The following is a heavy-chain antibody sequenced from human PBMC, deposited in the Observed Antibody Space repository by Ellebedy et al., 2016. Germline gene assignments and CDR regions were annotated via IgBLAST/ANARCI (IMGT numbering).Heavy chain of an antibody. D-gene: IGHD1-1*01. CDR3: AKDPKNWNGNYYFSP. CDR2: ISYDGAFQ. V-gene: IGHV3-30*18. CDR1: GFTFRTYD. J-gene: IGHJ5*02. Sequence: GGSLRLSXATSGFTFRTYDMHWVRQAPGKGLEWVATISYDGAFQYYAESVRGRFTTSRDNSENALYLQMNSLRIDDTAVYYCAKDPKNWNGNYYFSPWGQGTQVTVSS.